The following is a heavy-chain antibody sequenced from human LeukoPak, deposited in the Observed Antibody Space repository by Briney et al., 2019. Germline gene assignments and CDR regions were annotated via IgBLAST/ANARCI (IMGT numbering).Heavy chain of an antibody. CDR3: TTGGGGYSSTWYYYFDN. J-gene: IGHJ4*02. D-gene: IGHD6-13*01. V-gene: IGHV3-15*01. CDR1: GFTFSNAG. CDR2: IKSKTDAGAT. Sequence: GGSLRLSCAASGFTFSNAGMSWVRQAPGKGLEWVGRIKSKTDAGATDYAAPVKGRFAISRDESKNTLYLQMDSLKTEDTAVYYCTTGGGGYSSTWYYYFDNWGQGTLVTVSS.